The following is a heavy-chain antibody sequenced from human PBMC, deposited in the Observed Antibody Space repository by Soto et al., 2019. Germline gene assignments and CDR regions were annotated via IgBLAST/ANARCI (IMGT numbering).Heavy chain of an antibody. Sequence: LRLSCAASGFTFSSYGMHWVRRAPGKGLEWVAVIWYDGSNKYYADSVKGRFTISRDNSKNTLYLQMNSLRAEDTAVYYCPYGDGYYYYGMDVWGQGTTVTVSS. V-gene: IGHV3-33*01. D-gene: IGHD4-17*01. J-gene: IGHJ6*02. CDR3: PYGDGYYYYGMDV. CDR2: IWYDGSNK. CDR1: GFTFSSYG.